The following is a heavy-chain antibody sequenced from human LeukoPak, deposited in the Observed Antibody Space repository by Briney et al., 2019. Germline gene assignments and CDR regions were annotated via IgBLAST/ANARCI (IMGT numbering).Heavy chain of an antibody. V-gene: IGHV1-2*02. D-gene: IGHD6-13*01. CDR1: GYTFTGYY. J-gene: IGHJ6*03. CDR3: ARTSSSEPLYYYHMDV. CDR2: INPNSGGT. Sequence: ASVKVSCKASGYTFTGYYMHWVRQAPGQGLEWMGWINPNSGGTNYAQKFQGRVTMTRDTSISTAYMELSRLRSDDTAVYYCARTSSSEPLYYYHMDVWGKGTTVTISS.